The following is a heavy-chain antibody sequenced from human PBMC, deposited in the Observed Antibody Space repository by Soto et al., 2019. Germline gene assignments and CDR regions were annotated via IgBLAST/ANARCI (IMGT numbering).Heavy chain of an antibody. CDR3: ARHAGLGKKSGYYGMDV. CDR2: IDPSDSYT. D-gene: IGHD6-19*01. J-gene: IGHJ6*02. Sequence: PGESLKISCKGSGYSFTSYWISWVRQMPGKGLEWMGRIDPSDSYTNYSPSFQGHVTISADKSISTAYLQWSSLKASDTDMYYCARHAGLGKKSGYYGMDVWGQGNKVTVCS. CDR1: GYSFTSYW. V-gene: IGHV5-10-1*01.